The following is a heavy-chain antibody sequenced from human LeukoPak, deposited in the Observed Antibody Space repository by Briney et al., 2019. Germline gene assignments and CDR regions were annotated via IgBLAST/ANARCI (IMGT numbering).Heavy chain of an antibody. D-gene: IGHD6-13*01. Sequence: GGSLRLSCAASGFTFGRFWMTWVRQAPGKGLEWVANIKPDGTKKTYVDSVKGRFIISRDDAKNSLYLQMNSLRADDTAVYYCATAPAAADSWWGQGTLVAVSS. CDR3: ATAPAAADSW. CDR2: IKPDGTKK. J-gene: IGHJ4*02. V-gene: IGHV3-7*01. CDR1: GFTFGRFW.